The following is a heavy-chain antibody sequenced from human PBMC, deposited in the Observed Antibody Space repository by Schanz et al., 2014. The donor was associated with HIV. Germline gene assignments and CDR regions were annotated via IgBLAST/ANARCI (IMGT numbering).Heavy chain of an antibody. CDR1: GYTFTSYD. CDR3: ARRGLGGATLYYYYYGMDV. D-gene: IGHD1-26*01. V-gene: IGHV1-8*01. Sequence: QVQLVQSGAEVKKPGASVKVSCKASGYTFTSYDINWVRQATGQGLEWMGWMNPNSGNTGYAQKFQGRVTMTRNTSISTDYMEMSSLRSEDTAVYYCARRGLGGATLYYYYYGMDVWGQGTTVTVSS. CDR2: MNPNSGNT. J-gene: IGHJ6*02.